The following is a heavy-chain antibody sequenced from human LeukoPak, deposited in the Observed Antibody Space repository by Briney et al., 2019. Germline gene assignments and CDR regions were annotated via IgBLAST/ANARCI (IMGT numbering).Heavy chain of an antibody. J-gene: IGHJ6*02. CDR1: GFTFSSYG. CDR2: ISYDGSNK. D-gene: IGHD3-3*01. CDR3: AKDLGVTIFGVVIYGMDV. V-gene: IGHV3-30*18. Sequence: GRSLTLSCAASGFTFSSYGMHWVRQAPGKGLEWVAVISYDGSNKYYADSVKGRFTISRDNSKNTLYLQMNSLRAEDTAVYYCAKDLGVTIFGVVIYGMDVWGQGTTVTVSS.